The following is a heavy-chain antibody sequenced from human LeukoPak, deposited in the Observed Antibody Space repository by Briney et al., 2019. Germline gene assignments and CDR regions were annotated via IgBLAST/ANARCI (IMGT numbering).Heavy chain of an antibody. CDR2: INWIGGST. Sequence: GGSLRLSCAASGFTFADYGMSWVRQAPGKGLEWVSAINWIGGSTRYADSVKGRFTISRDNAKNSLYLQMNSLRAEDTALYYCARIRGKWKLDDAFDIWGQGTMVTVSS. D-gene: IGHD3-16*01. CDR1: GFTFADYG. J-gene: IGHJ3*02. CDR3: ARIRGKWKLDDAFDI. V-gene: IGHV3-20*04.